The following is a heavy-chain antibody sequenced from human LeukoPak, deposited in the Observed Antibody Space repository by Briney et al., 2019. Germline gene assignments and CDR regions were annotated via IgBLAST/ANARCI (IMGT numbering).Heavy chain of an antibody. V-gene: IGHV3-48*01. CDR1: GFTFSSYS. Sequence: GGSLRLSCAASGFTFSSYSMNWVRQAPGKGLEWVSYISSSSSTIYYADSVKGRFTISRDNAKNSLYLQMNSLRAEDTAVYYCAWEVYSSGWNPFDYWGQGTLVTVSS. CDR3: AWEVYSSGWNPFDY. CDR2: ISSSSSTI. J-gene: IGHJ4*02. D-gene: IGHD6-19*01.